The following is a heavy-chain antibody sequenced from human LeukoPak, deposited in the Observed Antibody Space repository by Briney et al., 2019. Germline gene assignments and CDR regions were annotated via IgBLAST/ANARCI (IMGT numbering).Heavy chain of an antibody. V-gene: IGHV3-21*01. Sequence: GGSLRLSCAAPGFTFSSYSMNWVRQAPGKGLEWVSSISSSSSYIYYADSVKGRFTISRDNAKNSLYLQMNSLRAEDTAVYYCARGVRGVADTPFDYWGQGTLVTVSS. D-gene: IGHD2-15*01. J-gene: IGHJ4*02. CDR2: ISSSSSYI. CDR1: GFTFSSYS. CDR3: ARGVRGVADTPFDY.